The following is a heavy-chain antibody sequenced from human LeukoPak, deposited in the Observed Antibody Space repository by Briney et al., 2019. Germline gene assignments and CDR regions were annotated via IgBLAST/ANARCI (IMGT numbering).Heavy chain of an antibody. Sequence: SVKVSCKASGGTFSSYAISWVRQAPGQGLEWMGGIIPMFGTANYAQKFQGRVTITTDESTSTAYMELSSLRSEDTAVYYCARSSGSGDFDYWGQGTLVTVSS. J-gene: IGHJ4*02. CDR2: IIPMFGTA. CDR1: GGTFSSYA. D-gene: IGHD3-10*01. V-gene: IGHV1-69*05. CDR3: ARSSGSGDFDY.